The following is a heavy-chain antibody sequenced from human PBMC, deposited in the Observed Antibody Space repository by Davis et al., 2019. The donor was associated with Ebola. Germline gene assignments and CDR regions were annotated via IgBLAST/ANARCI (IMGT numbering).Heavy chain of an antibody. V-gene: IGHV4-30-4*01. CDR2: IFYSGST. Sequence: MPSETLSLTCTVSGGSINNGDYFWSWIRQTPGKGLEWIGYIFYSGSTYYNPSLKSRVTISVDTSKNHFSLSLRSVTAADTAVYYCARRAGFQYYYGMDVWGKGTTVTVSS. CDR1: GGSINNGDYF. CDR3: ARRAGFQYYYGMDV. J-gene: IGHJ6*04. D-gene: IGHD3-10*01.